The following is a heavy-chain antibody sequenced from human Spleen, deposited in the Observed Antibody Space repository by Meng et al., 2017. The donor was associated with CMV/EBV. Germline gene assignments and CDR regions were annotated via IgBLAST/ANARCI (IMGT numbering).Heavy chain of an antibody. CDR3: AKEDGLIVPFDY. V-gene: IGHV3-11*01. CDR2: ISGSGSTI. Sequence: GESLKISCAASAFTFSDYYMSWIRQAPGKGLEWLSYISGSGSTIYYADSVKGRFTISRDNAKNSLYLQMNSLRAEDTAVYYCAKEDGLIVPFDYWGQGTLVTVSS. J-gene: IGHJ4*02. CDR1: AFTFSDYY. D-gene: IGHD2/OR15-2a*01.